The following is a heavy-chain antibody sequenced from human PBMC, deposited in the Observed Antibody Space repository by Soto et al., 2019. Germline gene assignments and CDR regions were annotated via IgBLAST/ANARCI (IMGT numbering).Heavy chain of an antibody. D-gene: IGHD2-8*01. CDR2: IYYSGST. CDR1: GFSISSYY. Sequence: SETLSLTCTVSGFSISSYYWSWIRQPPGKGLEWIGYIYYSGSTNYNPSLKSRVTISVDTSKNQFSLKLSSVTAADTAVYYCARRYAGNFDYWGQGTLVTVSS. V-gene: IGHV4-59*01. J-gene: IGHJ4*02. CDR3: ARRYAGNFDY.